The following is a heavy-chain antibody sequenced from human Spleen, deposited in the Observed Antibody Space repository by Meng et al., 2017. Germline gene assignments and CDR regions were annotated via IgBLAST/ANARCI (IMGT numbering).Heavy chain of an antibody. Sequence: QPQLQESGPGLVKSSEALSPTCSVSGGSISTSGYYWGWIRQPPGKGLEWIGSIGHSGITYYTPSLKSRVTVSIDTSKSQFPLKLTSVTAADTAVYYCVRSSGWVRTGFDPWGQGTLVTVSS. CDR1: GGSISTSGYY. CDR2: IGHSGIT. CDR3: VRSSGWVRTGFDP. D-gene: IGHD6-19*01. J-gene: IGHJ5*02. V-gene: IGHV4-39*01.